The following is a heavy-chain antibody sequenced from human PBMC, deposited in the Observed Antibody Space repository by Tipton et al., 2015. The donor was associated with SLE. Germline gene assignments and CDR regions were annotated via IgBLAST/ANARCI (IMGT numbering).Heavy chain of an antibody. CDR2: ISYDGDHK. CDR1: GFTFSNYA. D-gene: IGHD3-10*01. CDR3: ARDRTYYGSGTQFDP. J-gene: IGHJ5*02. V-gene: IGHV3-30*04. Sequence: SLRLSCVASGFTFSNYAMHWVRQAPGKGLEWVAVISYDGDHKFYADSVKGRFTISRDISKNTLYLQMDSLRAEDGAVYYCARDRTYYGSGTQFDPWGQGTLVTVSS.